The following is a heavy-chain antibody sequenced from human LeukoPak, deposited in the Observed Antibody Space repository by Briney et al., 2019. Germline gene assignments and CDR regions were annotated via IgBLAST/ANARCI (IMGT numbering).Heavy chain of an antibody. CDR2: IYYSGNT. V-gene: IGHV4-38-2*02. CDR3: ARGSANSSGAFDI. Sequence: PSETLSLTCTVSGYSISSGYYWGWIRPPPGKGLEWIGSIYYSGNTYYNPSLKSRVTISVDTSKNQFSLKLSSVTAADTAVYYCARGSANSSGAFDIWGQGTMVTVSS. D-gene: IGHD3-22*01. CDR1: GYSISSGYY. J-gene: IGHJ3*02.